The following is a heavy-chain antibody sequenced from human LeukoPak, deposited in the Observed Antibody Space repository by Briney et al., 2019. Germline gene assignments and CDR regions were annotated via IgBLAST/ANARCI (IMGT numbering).Heavy chain of an antibody. V-gene: IGHV3-33*01. J-gene: IGHJ4*02. CDR2: IWYDGSNK. Sequence: QPGGSLRLSCAASGFTFSSYGMHWVRQAPGKGLEWVAVIWYDGSNKFYADSVKGRFTISRDNSKNTLYLQMNSLRAEDTPVYYCARDRAAADLDYWGQGTLVTVSS. D-gene: IGHD6-13*01. CDR1: GFTFSSYG. CDR3: ARDRAAADLDY.